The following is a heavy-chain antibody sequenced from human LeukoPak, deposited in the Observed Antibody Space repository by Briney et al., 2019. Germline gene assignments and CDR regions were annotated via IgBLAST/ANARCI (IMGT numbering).Heavy chain of an antibody. Sequence: GGSLRLSCAASGFTFSSYGIHWVRQAPGKGLEWVSAISGSGGSTYFADSVKGRFTISRDNSKNTLYLQMNSLSAEDTAIYYCARGLGSSTSRHTFDIWGQGTMVTVSS. CDR1: GFTFSSYG. V-gene: IGHV3-23*01. D-gene: IGHD2-2*01. CDR3: ARGLGSSTSRHTFDI. CDR2: ISGSGGST. J-gene: IGHJ3*02.